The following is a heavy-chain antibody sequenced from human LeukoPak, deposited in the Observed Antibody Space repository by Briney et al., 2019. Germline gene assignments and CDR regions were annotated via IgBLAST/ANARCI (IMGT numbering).Heavy chain of an antibody. J-gene: IGHJ6*02. Sequence: GGSLRLSCAASGFTFSSYWMHWVRQAPGKGLVWVSRISSDGSSTRYADSVKGRFTISRDNSKNTMYLQMNSLRAEDTAVYYCLNYGMGVWGQGTTVTVSS. CDR1: GFTFSSYW. CDR3: LNYGMGV. V-gene: IGHV3-74*01. CDR2: ISSDGSST.